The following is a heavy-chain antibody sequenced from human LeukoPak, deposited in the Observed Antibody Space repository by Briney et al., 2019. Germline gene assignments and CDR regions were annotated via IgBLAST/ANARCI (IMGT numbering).Heavy chain of an antibody. CDR1: GFTVSSTY. CDR2: IYSGGRT. D-gene: IGHD6-13*01. J-gene: IGHJ4*02. V-gene: IGHV3-66*01. CDR3: VRVKKSTAGIFDY. Sequence: GGSLRLSCAASGFTVSSTYMSWVRQAPGKGLEWVSVIYSGGRTYYADSVKGRFTISRDNSKNTLNLQMNSLRAEDTAVYYCVRVKKSTAGIFDYWGQGTLVTVSS.